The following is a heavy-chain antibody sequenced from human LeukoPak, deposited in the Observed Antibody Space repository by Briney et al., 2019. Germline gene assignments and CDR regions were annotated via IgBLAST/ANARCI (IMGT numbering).Heavy chain of an antibody. D-gene: IGHD1-26*01. J-gene: IGHJ4*02. CDR3: AKEEWELKTIDY. Sequence: AGGSLRLSCAASGFTFSSYAMSWFRQAPGKGLEWVSAISGSGGSTYYADSVKGRFTISRDNSKNTLYLQMNSLRAEDTAVYYCAKEEWELKTIDYWGQGTLVTVSS. CDR1: GFTFSSYA. CDR2: ISGSGGST. V-gene: IGHV3-23*01.